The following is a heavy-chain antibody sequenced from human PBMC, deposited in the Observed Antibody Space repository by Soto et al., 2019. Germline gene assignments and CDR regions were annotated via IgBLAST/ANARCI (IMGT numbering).Heavy chain of an antibody. D-gene: IGHD3-3*02. CDR2: MWHDRTRE. CDR3: ARDLALNGLDY. J-gene: IGHJ4*02. V-gene: IGHV3-33*01. Sequence: QVQLVESGGGVVQPGTSLRLSCAASGFTVSTHGMHWVRQAPGKGLEWVALMWHDRTRENYVDSVKGRFTISRDTSKNTVYLQMNSLRAEDTAVYYCARDLALNGLDYRGQGTLVTVSP. CDR1: GFTVSTHG.